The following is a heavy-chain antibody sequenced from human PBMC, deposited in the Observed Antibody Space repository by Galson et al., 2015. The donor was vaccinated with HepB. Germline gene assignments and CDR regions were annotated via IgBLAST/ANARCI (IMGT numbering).Heavy chain of an antibody. CDR1: GFTFTSYG. Sequence: SLRLSCAASGFTFTSYGMHWVRQAPGKGLEWVAVISYDGSDKCYADSVKGRFTISRDNSENTLFLQMNSLRAEDTAVYYGAKDHGLEVRGSYYYGMDVWGQGTTVTVSS. CDR3: AKDHGLEVRGSYYYGMDV. D-gene: IGHD3/OR15-3a*01. V-gene: IGHV3-30*18. J-gene: IGHJ6*02. CDR2: ISYDGSDK.